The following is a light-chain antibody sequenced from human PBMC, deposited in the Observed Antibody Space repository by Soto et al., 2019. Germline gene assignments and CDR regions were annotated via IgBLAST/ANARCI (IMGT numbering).Light chain of an antibody. CDR3: QQSYGTPIT. Sequence: DIHLTQSPSFISASVGARVTITCRASQGISTYLAWYQQKPGKAPNLLIYTASTLQTGVPSRFSGSGSGTDFTLTITSLQPEDFATYYCQQSYGTPITFGQGTRLEIK. V-gene: IGKV1-39*01. J-gene: IGKJ5*01. CDR2: TAS. CDR1: QGISTY.